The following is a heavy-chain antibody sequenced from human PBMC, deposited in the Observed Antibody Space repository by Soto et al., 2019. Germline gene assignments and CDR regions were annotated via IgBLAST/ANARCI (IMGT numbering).Heavy chain of an antibody. CDR2: INAGNGNT. D-gene: IGHD5-18*01. Sequence: QVQLVQSGAEVKKPGASVKVSCKASGYTFTSYAMHWVRQAPGQRLEWMGWINAGNGNTKYSQKFQGRVTITRDTSASTAYMELSSLRSEDTAVYYCARAPDTAMVDDAFDIWGQGTMVTVSS. J-gene: IGHJ3*02. V-gene: IGHV1-3*01. CDR1: GYTFTSYA. CDR3: ARAPDTAMVDDAFDI.